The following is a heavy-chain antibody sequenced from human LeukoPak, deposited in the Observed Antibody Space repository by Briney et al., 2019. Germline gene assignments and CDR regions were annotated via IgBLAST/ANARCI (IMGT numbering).Heavy chain of an antibody. Sequence: SETLSLTCAVYGGSFSGYYWSWIRQPPGKGLEWIGEVNHSGSTKYSPSLKSRVTISVDTSKNQFSLKLSSVTAADTAMYYCAKSNGYGLIDYWGQGTLVTVSS. CDR2: VNHSGST. V-gene: IGHV4-34*01. D-gene: IGHD5-12*01. CDR1: GGSFSGYY. J-gene: IGHJ4*02. CDR3: AKSNGYGLIDY.